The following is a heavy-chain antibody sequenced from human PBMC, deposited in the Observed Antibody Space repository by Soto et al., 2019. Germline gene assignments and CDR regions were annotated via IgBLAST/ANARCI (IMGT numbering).Heavy chain of an antibody. J-gene: IGHJ6*02. CDR3: AKEGGYGDRIADDYYYYGMDV. CDR1: GFSFRSFG. CDR2: ISHEGSYK. Sequence: PXGSLRLSCEVSGFSFRSFGMHWVRQAPGKGLEWVTVISHEGSYKHYADSVKGRFTISRDDSKNTLYLQMNSLRAEDTAVYYCAKEGGYGDRIADDYYYYGMDVWGQGTTVTVS. D-gene: IGHD4-17*01. V-gene: IGHV3-30*18.